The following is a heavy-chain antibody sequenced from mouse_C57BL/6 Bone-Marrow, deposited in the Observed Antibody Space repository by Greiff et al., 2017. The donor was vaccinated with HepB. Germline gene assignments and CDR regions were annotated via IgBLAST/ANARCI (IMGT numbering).Heavy chain of an antibody. CDR3: ARHGGYYEAY. CDR1: GFTFSDYY. V-gene: IGHV5-12*01. Sequence: EVMLVESGGGLVQPGGSLKLSCAASGFTFSDYYMYWVRQTPEKRLEWVAYISNGCGSTYYPDTVKGRFTISRDNAKNTLYLQMSRLKSEDTAMYYCARHGGYYEAYWGQGTLVTVSA. CDR2: ISNGCGST. J-gene: IGHJ3*01. D-gene: IGHD2-3*01.